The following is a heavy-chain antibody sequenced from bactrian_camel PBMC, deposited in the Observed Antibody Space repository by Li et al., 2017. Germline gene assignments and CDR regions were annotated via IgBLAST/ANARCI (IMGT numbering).Heavy chain of an antibody. J-gene: IGHJ6*01. CDR1: LNPDSRYY. CDR3: AADTRSGCGAGYWRVGFPFGS. CDR2: ISSDGTT. V-gene: IGHV3S53*01. Sequence: HVQLVESGGGSVQTGGSLRLSCATSLNPDSRYYMGWYRQAPGNSCEEVSTISSDGTTDYHHSVTGRFTISQDNTKSFLYLQMNDLKPEDTSMYYCAADTRSGCGAGYWRVGFPFGSRGQGTQVTVS. D-gene: IGHD5*01.